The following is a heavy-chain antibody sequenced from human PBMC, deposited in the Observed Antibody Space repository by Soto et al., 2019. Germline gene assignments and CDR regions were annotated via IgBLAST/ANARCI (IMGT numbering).Heavy chain of an antibody. CDR2: ISYDGNNK. CDR3: AKDLLLTPVTTPGV. CDR1: EFTFSNYG. J-gene: IGHJ3*01. Sequence: QVQLVESGGGVVQPGRSLRLSCAASEFTFSNYGMHWVRQAPGKGLEWVAVISYDGNNKYYADSVKGRFTISRDNYKNTLYLQMASLRAEDTAVYYCAKDLLLTPVTTPGVWGQGTMITVSS. V-gene: IGHV3-30*18. D-gene: IGHD4-17*01.